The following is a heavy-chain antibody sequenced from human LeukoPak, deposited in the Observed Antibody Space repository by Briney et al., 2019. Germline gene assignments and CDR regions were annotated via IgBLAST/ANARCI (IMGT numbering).Heavy chain of an antibody. CDR3: ARETPMVGDNYYGMDV. J-gene: IGHJ6*02. Sequence: PGGSLRLSCAVSGISVNTNYIHWVRQSPGKGLEWVSVIYTGGSKYYADPVKGRFIISRDSSSSTVNLQLNSLRTEDTAVYYCARETPMVGDNYYGMDVWGPGTTVTVSS. D-gene: IGHD3-10*02. V-gene: IGHV3-66*01. CDR1: GISVNTNY. CDR2: IYTGGSK.